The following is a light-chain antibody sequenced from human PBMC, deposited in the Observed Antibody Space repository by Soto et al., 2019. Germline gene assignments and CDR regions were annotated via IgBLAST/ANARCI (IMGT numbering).Light chain of an antibody. CDR2: DAS. J-gene: IGKJ1*01. V-gene: IGKV3-20*01. CDR1: QSVSGSY. Sequence: EIVLTQSPGTLSLSPGERATLFCRASQSVSGSYLAWYQQKPGQAPRLLIFDASSRATGIPDRFSGSGSGTEFTLTISRLEPEDFAVYYCQQYGSSPRTFGQGTKVEIK. CDR3: QQYGSSPRT.